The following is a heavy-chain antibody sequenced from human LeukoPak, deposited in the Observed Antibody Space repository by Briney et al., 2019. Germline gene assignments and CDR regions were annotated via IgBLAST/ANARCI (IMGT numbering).Heavy chain of an antibody. CDR1: GYTFTGYY. D-gene: IGHD6-13*01. V-gene: IGHV1-2*02. Sequence: ASVKVSCKASGYTFTGYYMHWVRQAPGQGLEWMGWINPNSGGTNYAQKFQGRVTMTRDTSISTAYMELSRLRSDDTAVYYCARSGYSSSWYLGIIDYWGQGTLVTVSS. CDR2: INPNSGGT. J-gene: IGHJ4*02. CDR3: ARSGYSSSWYLGIIDY.